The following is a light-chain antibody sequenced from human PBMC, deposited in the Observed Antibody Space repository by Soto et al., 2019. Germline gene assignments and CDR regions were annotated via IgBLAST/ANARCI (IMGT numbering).Light chain of an antibody. CDR1: QSVNNN. V-gene: IGKV3-15*01. J-gene: IGKJ4*01. CDR3: QQYNNWPLT. CDR2: GAS. Sequence: EIVMTQSPATLSVSPGERATLSCRASQSVNNNVAWYQQNPGQAPRLLIYGASARATGIPARFSGSGSGTEFTLTISSLQSEDFAVYYCQQYNNWPLTFGGGTKVEIK.